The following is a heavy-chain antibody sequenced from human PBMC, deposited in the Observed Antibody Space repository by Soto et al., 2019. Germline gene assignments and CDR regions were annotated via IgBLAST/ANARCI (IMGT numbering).Heavy chain of an antibody. J-gene: IGHJ3*02. CDR2: ISYSGST. Sequence: SDTLSLTCPVTCGSIRSVRVEWGLIRPPQGKGLEWIGSISYSGSTYYTPSLKSRVTISVDTSKNQFSLKLSSVTAADTAVYYCARLGITMIVVVTPVDTWGQGTMVT. CDR3: ARLGITMIVVVTPVDT. CDR1: CGSIRSVRVE. V-gene: IGHV4-39*01. D-gene: IGHD3-22*01.